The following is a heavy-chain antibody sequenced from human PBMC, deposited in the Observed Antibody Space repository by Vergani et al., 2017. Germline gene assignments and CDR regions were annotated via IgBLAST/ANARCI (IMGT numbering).Heavy chain of an antibody. D-gene: IGHD5-24*01. V-gene: IGHV4-59*08. CDR1: GGSISSYY. Sequence: QVQLQESGPGLVKPSETLSLTCTVSGGSISSYYWSWIRQPPGKGLDWIGYIYYSGSTNYNPSLKSRVTISVDTSKNQFSLKLSSVTAADTAAYYCARSGWRYYYYGMDVWGQGTTVTVSS. CDR3: ARSGWRYYYYGMDV. J-gene: IGHJ6*02. CDR2: IYYSGST.